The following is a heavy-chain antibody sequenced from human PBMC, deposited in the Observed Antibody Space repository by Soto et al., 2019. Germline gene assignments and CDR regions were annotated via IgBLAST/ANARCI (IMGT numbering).Heavy chain of an antibody. Sequence: GGSLRLSCAASGFPFSRYEIHWVRQVPGRGLEWVALISHDGSNKYYVDSVKGRFIISRDNSKNTVYLQMNSLRTEDTALYYCAKDADFDTINLNHWGQGTMVTVYS. V-gene: IGHV3-30*18. J-gene: IGHJ5*02. CDR3: AKDADFDTINLNH. CDR2: ISHDGSNK. CDR1: GFPFSRYE. D-gene: IGHD3-22*01.